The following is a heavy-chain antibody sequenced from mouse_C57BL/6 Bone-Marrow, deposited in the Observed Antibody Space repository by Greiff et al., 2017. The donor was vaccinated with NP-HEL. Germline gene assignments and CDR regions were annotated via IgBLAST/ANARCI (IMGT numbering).Heavy chain of an antibody. Sequence: DVKLQESGPGLVKPSQSLSLTCSVTGYSITSGYYWNWIRQFPGNKLEWMGYISYDGSNNYNPSLKNRISITRDTSKNQFFLKLNSVTTEDTATYYCARDLYYFDYWGQGTTLTVSS. V-gene: IGHV3-6*01. CDR3: ARDLYYFDY. CDR2: ISYDGSN. J-gene: IGHJ2*01. CDR1: GYSITSGYY.